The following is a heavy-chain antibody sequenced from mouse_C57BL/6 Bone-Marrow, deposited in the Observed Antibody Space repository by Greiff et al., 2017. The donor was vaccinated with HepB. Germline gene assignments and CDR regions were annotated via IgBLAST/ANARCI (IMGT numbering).Heavy chain of an antibody. Sequence: VKLQESGAELARPGASVKLSCKASGYTFTSYGISWVKQRTGQGLEWIGEIYPRSGNTYYNEKFKGKATLTADKSSSTAYMELRSLTSEDSAVYFCARCGTVVATHWGQGTLVTVSA. CDR3: ARCGTVVATH. CDR1: GYTFTSYG. D-gene: IGHD1-1*01. CDR2: IYPRSGNT. J-gene: IGHJ3*01. V-gene: IGHV1-81*01.